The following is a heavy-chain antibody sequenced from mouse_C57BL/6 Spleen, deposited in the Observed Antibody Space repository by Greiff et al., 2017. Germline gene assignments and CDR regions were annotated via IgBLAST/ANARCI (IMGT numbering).Heavy chain of an antibody. D-gene: IGHD1-1*01. Sequence: EVKLVESGPELVKPGDSVKISCKASGYSFTGYFMNWVMQSHGKSLEWIGRINPYNGDTFYNQKFKGKATLTVDKSSSTAHMELRSLTSEDSAVYYCARAFITTGRDYWGQGTSVTVSS. V-gene: IGHV1-20*01. J-gene: IGHJ4*01. CDR3: ARAFITTGRDY. CDR1: GYSFTGYF. CDR2: INPYNGDT.